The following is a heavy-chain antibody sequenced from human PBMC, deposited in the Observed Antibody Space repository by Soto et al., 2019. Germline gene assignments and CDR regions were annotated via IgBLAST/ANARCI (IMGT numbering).Heavy chain of an antibody. CDR1: GASIRSGGYY. V-gene: IGHV4-31*03. Sequence: PSETLSLTCSVSGASIRSGGYYWSWLRQSPGKGLEWIGHIYYTGSTFYSPSLKSRLTISLGTPKNQFSLDLNSVTTADTAMYYCARIEMASIKWGRGTLVTVS. D-gene: IGHD5-12*01. CDR3: ARIEMASIK. CDR2: IYYTGST. J-gene: IGHJ4*02.